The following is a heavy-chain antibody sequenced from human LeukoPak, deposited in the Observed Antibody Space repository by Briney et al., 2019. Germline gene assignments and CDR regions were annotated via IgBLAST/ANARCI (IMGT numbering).Heavy chain of an antibody. CDR1: GFTFSSYS. CDR3: ARDEGYYYYGMDV. Sequence: GGSLRLSCEASGFTFSSYSMNWVRQAPGKGLEWVSSISSSSSYIYYADSVKGRFTISRDNAKNSLYLQMNSLRAEDTAVYYCARDEGYYYYGMDVWGQGTTVTVSS. V-gene: IGHV3-21*01. CDR2: ISSSSSYI. J-gene: IGHJ6*02.